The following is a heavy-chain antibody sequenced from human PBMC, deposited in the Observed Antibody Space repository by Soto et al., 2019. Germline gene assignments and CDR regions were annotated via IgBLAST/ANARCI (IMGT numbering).Heavy chain of an antibody. J-gene: IGHJ3*02. Sequence: ASVKVSCKASGYTFTSYDINWVRQATGQGLEWMGWMNPSSGNTGYAQKFQGRVTMTRNTSISTAYMELSSLRSEDTAVYYCALPTLVVVIAPAAFDIWGQGAMVTVSS. CDR2: MNPSSGNT. D-gene: IGHD2-21*01. CDR3: ALPTLVVVIAPAAFDI. V-gene: IGHV1-8*01. CDR1: GYTFTSYD.